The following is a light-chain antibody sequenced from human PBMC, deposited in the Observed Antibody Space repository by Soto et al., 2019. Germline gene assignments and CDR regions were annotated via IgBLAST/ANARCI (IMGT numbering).Light chain of an antibody. CDR3: QQRYNRPPYT. CDR1: QTVSSY. Sequence: EIVLTQSPATLSLSPGERATLSCRASQTVSSYVAWYQQRHGQAPRLVIYDSSNRAPGVPARFSGSWSGTQFTLTISSLEPEDSAVYYCQQRYNRPPYTFGQGTKLEIK. J-gene: IGKJ2*01. V-gene: IGKV3-11*01. CDR2: DSS.